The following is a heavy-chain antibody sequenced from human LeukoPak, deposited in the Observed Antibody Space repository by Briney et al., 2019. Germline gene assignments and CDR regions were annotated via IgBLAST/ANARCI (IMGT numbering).Heavy chain of an antibody. CDR3: ASDIVVVPAVDASDI. CDR1: GFTFSSYS. V-gene: IGHV3-21*01. D-gene: IGHD2-2*01. CDR2: ISSSSSYI. J-gene: IGHJ3*02. Sequence: GGSLRLSCAASGFTFSSYSMNWVRQAPGKGLEWVSSISSSSSYIYYADSVKGRFTISRDNAKNSLYLQMNSLRAEDTAVYYCASDIVVVPAVDASDIWGQGTMVTVSS.